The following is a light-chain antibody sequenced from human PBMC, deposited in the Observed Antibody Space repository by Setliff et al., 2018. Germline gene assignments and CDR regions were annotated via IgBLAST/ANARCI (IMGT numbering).Light chain of an antibody. CDR3: SSYISSSTVV. J-gene: IGLJ1*01. V-gene: IGLV2-14*01. Sequence: QSVLTQPASVSGSPGQSITISCTGTSSDVDGYNYVSWYQQHPGKAPKLMIYDVSKRPSGVSNRFSGSKSGNTASLTISGLQAEDEADYYCSSYISSSTVVFGTGTKATVL. CDR2: DVS. CDR1: SSDVDGYNY.